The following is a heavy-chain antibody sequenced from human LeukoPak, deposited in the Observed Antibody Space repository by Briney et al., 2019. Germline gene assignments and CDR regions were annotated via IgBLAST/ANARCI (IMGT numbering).Heavy chain of an antibody. D-gene: IGHD2-2*01. J-gene: IGHJ4*02. CDR2: INPDNGNT. V-gene: IGHV1-18*01. Sequence: ASVKVSCKASGYPFTRYGISWVRQAPGQGLEWMGWINPDNGNTKYAQKFQGRVTMTTDTSASTAHMELRSLRSDDTAVYYCATYYCSTTSCYPYFFDYWGQGTLVTVSS. CDR1: GYPFTRYG. CDR3: ATYYCSTTSCYPYFFDY.